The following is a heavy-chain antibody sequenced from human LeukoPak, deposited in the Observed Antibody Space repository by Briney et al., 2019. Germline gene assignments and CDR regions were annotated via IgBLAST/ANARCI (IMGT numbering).Heavy chain of an antibody. CDR2: ISYDGSNK. CDR1: GFTFSSYA. Sequence: GRSLRLSCAASGFTFSSYAMHWVRQAPGKGLEWVAVISYDGSNKYYADSVKGRFTISRDNSKNTLYLQMNSPRAEDTAVYYCARAALEYQLLYQYFQHWGQGTLVTVSS. V-gene: IGHV3-30*01. D-gene: IGHD2-2*02. CDR3: ARAALEYQLLYQYFQH. J-gene: IGHJ1*01.